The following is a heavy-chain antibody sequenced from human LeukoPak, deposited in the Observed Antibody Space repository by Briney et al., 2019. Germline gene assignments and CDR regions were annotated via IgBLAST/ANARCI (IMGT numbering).Heavy chain of an antibody. V-gene: IGHV3-30-3*01. D-gene: IGHD2-8*01. J-gene: IGHJ4*02. CDR3: AREPPDCTNGVCSAY. CDR1: GFTFSSYA. CDR2: ISYDGSNK. Sequence: GGSLRLSCAASGFTFSSYAMHRVRQAPGKGLEWVAVISYDGSNKYYADSVKGRFTISTDNSKNTLYLQMNSLRAEDTAVYYCAREPPDCTNGVCSAYWGQGTLVTVSS.